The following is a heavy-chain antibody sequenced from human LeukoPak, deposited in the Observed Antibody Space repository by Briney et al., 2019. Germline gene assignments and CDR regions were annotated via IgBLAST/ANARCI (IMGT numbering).Heavy chain of an antibody. J-gene: IGHJ4*02. D-gene: IGHD5-12*01. Sequence: GGSLRLSCAASGFDFESYTMTWVRQAPGKGLEWVSLISATSSGINYAESVRGRFTITRDNAKNSLFLQMDSLRVEDTAIYYCAKGLFSAFDKYLDSWGQGTLVTVSS. CDR2: ISATSSGI. CDR3: AKGLFSAFDKYLDS. CDR1: GFDFESYT. V-gene: IGHV3-21*04.